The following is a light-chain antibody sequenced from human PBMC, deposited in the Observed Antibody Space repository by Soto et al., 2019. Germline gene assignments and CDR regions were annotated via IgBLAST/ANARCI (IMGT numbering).Light chain of an antibody. CDR2: DVS. V-gene: IGLV2-14*03. CDR3: SSYTSRKSLV. CDR1: SSDIGGYNY. J-gene: IGLJ2*01. Sequence: QSALTQPASVSGCPGQSIAISCTGTSSDIGGYNYVSWYQQHPGKAPKLIIYDVSNRPSGVSNRFSGSKSGNTASLAISGLQAEDEADYYCSSYTSRKSLVFGGGTKLTVL.